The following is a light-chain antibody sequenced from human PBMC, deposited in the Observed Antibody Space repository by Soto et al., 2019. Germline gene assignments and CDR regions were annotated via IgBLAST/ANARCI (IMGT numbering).Light chain of an antibody. J-gene: IGKJ1*01. CDR2: KAS. CDR3: QQYNSQRT. Sequence: DIQMTQSPSTLSASVGDRVTITCRASQYISSWLAWYQQKPGKAPKLLIYKASSLESGVPSRFSGSGSGTEITLTISILQPDDFATYYCQQYNSQRTFGQGTKVEIK. CDR1: QYISSW. V-gene: IGKV1-5*03.